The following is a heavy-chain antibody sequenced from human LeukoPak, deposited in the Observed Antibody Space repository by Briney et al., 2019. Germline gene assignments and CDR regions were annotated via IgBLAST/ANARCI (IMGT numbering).Heavy chain of an antibody. CDR1: GYSFTSYW. D-gene: IGHD6-13*01. CDR2: IYPGDSDT. J-gene: IGHJ4*02. CDR3: ARHRAAAEGGALDY. Sequence: GESLQISCKGSGYSFTSYWIGWGRQMPGKGLEWMGIIYPGDSDTRYSPSFQGQVTISADKSISAAYLQWSSLKASDNAIYYCARHRAAAEGGALDYWGQGTLVTVSS. V-gene: IGHV5-51*01.